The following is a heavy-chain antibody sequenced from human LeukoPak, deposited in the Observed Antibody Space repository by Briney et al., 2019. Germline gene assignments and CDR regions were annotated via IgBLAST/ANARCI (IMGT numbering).Heavy chain of an antibody. Sequence: SETLSLTCTVSGDSIGSSNSYWGWIRQPPGKGLEWIGTIYYSGNTYYNPSLKSRLTISVDTSKNQFSLKLKSVTAADTAVYYCARESTGMSFDPWGQGILVTVSS. CDR2: IYYSGNT. CDR3: ARESTGMSFDP. D-gene: IGHD5/OR15-5a*01. V-gene: IGHV4-39*07. J-gene: IGHJ5*02. CDR1: GDSIGSSNSY.